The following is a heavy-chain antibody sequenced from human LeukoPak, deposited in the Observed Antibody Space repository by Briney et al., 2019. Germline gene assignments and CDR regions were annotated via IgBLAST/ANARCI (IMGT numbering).Heavy chain of an antibody. CDR3: ARESYGSGSQEDY. CDR1: GFTFSSYA. CDR2: ISYDGSNK. D-gene: IGHD3-10*01. Sequence: GGSLRLSCAASGFTFSSYAMHWVRQAPGKGLEWVAVISYDGSNKYYADSVKGRFTISRDNSKNTLYLQMNSLRAEDTAVYYCARESYGSGSQEDYWGQGTLVIVSS. V-gene: IGHV3-30-3*01. J-gene: IGHJ4*02.